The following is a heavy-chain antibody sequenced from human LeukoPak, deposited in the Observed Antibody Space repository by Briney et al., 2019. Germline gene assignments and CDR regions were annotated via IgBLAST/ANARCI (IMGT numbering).Heavy chain of an antibody. D-gene: IGHD2-2*01. J-gene: IGHJ6*02. CDR1: GGTFSSYA. V-gene: IGHV1-69*04. CDR3: AKDLYCSSTSCYNNPANYYYYGMDV. Sequence: GASVKVSCKASGGTFSSYAISWVRQAPGQGLEWMGKIIPILGIANYAQKFQGRVTITADKSTSTAYMELSSLRSEDTALYYCAKDLYCSSTSCYNNPANYYYYGMDVWGQGTTVTVSS. CDR2: IIPILGIA.